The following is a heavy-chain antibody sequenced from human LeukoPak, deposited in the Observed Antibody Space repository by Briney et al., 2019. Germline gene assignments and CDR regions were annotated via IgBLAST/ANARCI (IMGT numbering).Heavy chain of an antibody. D-gene: IGHD1-1*01. Sequence: SETLSLTCTVSGGSISSYYWSWIRQPPGKGLEWIGYISYSGSTNFNPSLKSRVTISVDTSRNQFSLKLSSVTAADTAVYYCAREGTAGTNLNWFDPWGQGTLVTVSS. CDR3: AREGTAGTNLNWFDP. V-gene: IGHV4-59*01. J-gene: IGHJ5*02. CDR1: GGSISSYY. CDR2: ISYSGST.